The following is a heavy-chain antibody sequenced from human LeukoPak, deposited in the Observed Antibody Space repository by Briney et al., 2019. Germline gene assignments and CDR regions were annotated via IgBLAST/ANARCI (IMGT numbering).Heavy chain of an antibody. Sequence: GGSLRLSCAASGFTFSSYGMHWVRQAPGKGLEWVAFIRYDGSNKYYADSVKGRFTISRDNSKNTLYLQMNSLRAEDTAVYYCAKSGYCSSTSCQPRGWFDPWGQGTLVTVSS. J-gene: IGHJ5*02. V-gene: IGHV3-30*02. D-gene: IGHD2-2*01. CDR2: IRYDGSNK. CDR3: AKSGYCSSTSCQPRGWFDP. CDR1: GFTFSSYG.